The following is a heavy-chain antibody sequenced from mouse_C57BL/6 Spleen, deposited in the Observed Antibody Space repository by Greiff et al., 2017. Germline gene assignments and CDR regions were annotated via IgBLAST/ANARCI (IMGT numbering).Heavy chain of an antibody. Sequence: EVQVVESGGGLVQPGGSLKLSCAASGFTFSDYYMYWVRQTPEKRLEWVAYISNGGGSTYYPDTVKGRFTISRANAKNTLYLQMSRLKSEDTAMYYCARHGYSNSFAYWGQGTLVTVSA. D-gene: IGHD2-5*01. CDR1: GFTFSDYY. V-gene: IGHV5-12*01. J-gene: IGHJ3*01. CDR2: ISNGGGST. CDR3: ARHGYSNSFAY.